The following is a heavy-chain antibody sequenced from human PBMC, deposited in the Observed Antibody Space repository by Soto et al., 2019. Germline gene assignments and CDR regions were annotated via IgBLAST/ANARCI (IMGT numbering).Heavy chain of an antibody. D-gene: IGHD3-9*01. V-gene: IGHV3-30-3*01. Sequence: QVQLVESGGGVVQPGRSLRLSCSASAFTFSSHPMHWVRQGPGKGLEWVAIMSYDGSNKYYADSVKGRFTISRDNSKNTLSLQMNSLRTEDTAVYYCARAFGNDWYYFDYWGQGTLVTVSS. CDR1: AFTFSSHP. J-gene: IGHJ4*02. CDR3: ARAFGNDWYYFDY. CDR2: MSYDGSNK.